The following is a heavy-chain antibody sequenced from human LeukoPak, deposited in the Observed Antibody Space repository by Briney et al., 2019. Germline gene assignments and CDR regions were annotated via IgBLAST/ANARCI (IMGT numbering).Heavy chain of an antibody. CDR1: GFTVTSNY. Sequence: GSLRLSCAASGFTVTSNYMSWVCQTPGKGLEWVSVIYSGGGTYYADSAKGRFTISRDNSKNTLYLQMNSLRAEDTAVYYCARDSSGPGGQYYYYCMDVWGKGTTVTVSS. CDR3: ARDSSGPGGQYYYYCMDV. CDR2: IYSGGGT. V-gene: IGHV3-66*02. D-gene: IGHD6-19*01. J-gene: IGHJ6*03.